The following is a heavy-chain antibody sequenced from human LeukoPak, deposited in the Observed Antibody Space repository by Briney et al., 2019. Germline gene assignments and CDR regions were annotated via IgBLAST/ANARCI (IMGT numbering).Heavy chain of an antibody. CDR1: GYTFTSYG. V-gene: IGHV1-18*01. D-gene: IGHD3-10*01. CDR3: ARDYGSGSYRFDY. CDR2: ISAYSGNT. Sequence: ASLKVSCKASGYTFTSYGIIWVRQTPGQALEWMGWISAYSGNTNYAQNLQGRVTMTTDTSPSTAYMEVRSLRSDDTAVYYCARDYGSGSYRFDYWGQGTLVTVSS. J-gene: IGHJ4*02.